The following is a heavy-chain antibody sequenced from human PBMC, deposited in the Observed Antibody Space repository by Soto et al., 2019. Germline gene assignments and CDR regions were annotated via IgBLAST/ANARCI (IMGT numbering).Heavy chain of an antibody. CDR1: GGTFSSYA. D-gene: IGHD4-17*01. Sequence: SVKVSCKASGGTFSSYAISWVRQAPGQGLEWMGGIIPIFGTANYAQKFQGRVTITADESTSTAYMELSSLRSEDTAVYYCARGGTTVVTLFDYWGQGTLVTVSS. CDR2: IIPIFGTA. J-gene: IGHJ4*02. V-gene: IGHV1-69*13. CDR3: ARGGTTVVTLFDY.